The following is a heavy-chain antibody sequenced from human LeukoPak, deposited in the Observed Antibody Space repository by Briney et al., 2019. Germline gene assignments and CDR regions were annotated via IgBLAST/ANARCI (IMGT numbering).Heavy chain of an antibody. CDR1: GGSISSGEYY. J-gene: IGHJ4*02. CDR3: ARANGVSPSFCSSASCYEDFDY. D-gene: IGHD2-2*01. Sequence: SETLSLTCTVSGGSISSGEYYWSWIRPPPGKGLEWIGYIYSGSTYYNPSLKSRVTISVDTSKNQFSLKLSSVTAADTAVYYCARANGVSPSFCSSASCYEDFDYWGQGTLVTVS. V-gene: IGHV4-30-4*01. CDR2: IYSGST.